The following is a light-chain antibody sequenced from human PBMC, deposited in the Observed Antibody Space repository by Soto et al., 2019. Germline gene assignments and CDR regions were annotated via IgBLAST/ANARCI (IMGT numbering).Light chain of an antibody. V-gene: IGKV3-20*01. CDR1: QSVSNN. J-gene: IGKJ5*01. Sequence: EIVMTQPPATLSVSPGERATLSCRASQSVSNNLAWYQQKPGQAHRLLIYGASSRATGIPDRFSGSGSGTDFTLTISRLEPEDFAVYYCQQYGRSSTFGQGTRLEIK. CDR2: GAS. CDR3: QQYGRSST.